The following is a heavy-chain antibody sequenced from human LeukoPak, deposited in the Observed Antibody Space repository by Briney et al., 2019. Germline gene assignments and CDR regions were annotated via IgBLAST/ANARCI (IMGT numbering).Heavy chain of an antibody. Sequence: GGSLRLSCAASGFTFSSYAMSWVRQAPGKGLEWVSAISGSGGSTYYADSVKGRFTISRDNSKNTLYLQMSSLRAEDTGIYYCAKDRMYSSGSYGMDVWGQGTTVTVSS. CDR3: AKDRMYSSGSYGMDV. CDR1: GFTFSSYA. CDR2: ISGSGGST. D-gene: IGHD6-19*01. J-gene: IGHJ6*02. V-gene: IGHV3-23*01.